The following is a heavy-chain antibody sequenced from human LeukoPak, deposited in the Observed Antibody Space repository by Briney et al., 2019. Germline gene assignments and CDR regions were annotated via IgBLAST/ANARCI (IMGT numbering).Heavy chain of an antibody. J-gene: IGHJ6*02. CDR3: ATNGQYYYYGMDV. Sequence: GGSLRLSCAASGFTFDDYAMHWVRQAPGKGLEWVSGISWNSGSIGYADSVKGRFTISRDSAKSSLYLQMNSLRAEDTALYYCATNGQYYYYGMDVWGQGTTVTVSS. V-gene: IGHV3-9*01. CDR2: ISWNSGSI. CDR1: GFTFDDYA.